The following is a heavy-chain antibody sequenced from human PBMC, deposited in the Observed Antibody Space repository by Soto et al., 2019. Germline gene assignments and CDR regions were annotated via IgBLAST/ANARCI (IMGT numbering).Heavy chain of an antibody. J-gene: IGHJ4*02. D-gene: IGHD6-13*01. CDR2: IWYDGSNK. CDR3: ARDSSSWYYFDY. CDR1: GFTFSNYG. Sequence: QVPLVESGGGVVQPGRSLRLSCAASGFTFSNYGIHWVRQAPGKGLEWVAVIWYDGSNKYYADSVKGRFTISRDNSKNTLYLQMNSLRAEDTAVYYCARDSSSWYYFDYWGQGTLVTVSS. V-gene: IGHV3-33*01.